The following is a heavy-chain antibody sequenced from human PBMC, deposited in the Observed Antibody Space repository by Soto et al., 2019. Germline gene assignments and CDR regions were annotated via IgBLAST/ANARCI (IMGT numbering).Heavy chain of an antibody. J-gene: IGHJ5*02. CDR2: IYSGGST. D-gene: IGHD3-22*01. CDR1: GFTVSSNY. V-gene: IGHV3-66*01. Sequence: EVQLVESGGGLVQPGGSLRLSCAASGFTVSSNYMSWVRQAPGKGLEWVSVIYSGGSTYYADSVKGRFTISRDNSKNTLYLQMNSLTAEDTAVYYCARGYYDSSGYSNWFDPWGQGSLVTVSS. CDR3: ARGYYDSSGYSNWFDP.